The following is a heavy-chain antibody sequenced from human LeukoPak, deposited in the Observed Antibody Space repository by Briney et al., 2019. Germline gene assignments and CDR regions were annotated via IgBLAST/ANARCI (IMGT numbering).Heavy chain of an antibody. CDR3: ARGKGSGWTFDY. CDR2: IYYSGST. CDR1: GGSISSYY. V-gene: IGHV4-59*12. Sequence: PSETLSLTCTVSGGSISSYYWSWIRQPPGKGLEWIGYIYYSGSTNYNASLKSRVTISVDTSKNQFSLKLSSVTAADTAVYYCARGKGSGWTFDYWGQGTLVTVSS. J-gene: IGHJ4*02. D-gene: IGHD6-19*01.